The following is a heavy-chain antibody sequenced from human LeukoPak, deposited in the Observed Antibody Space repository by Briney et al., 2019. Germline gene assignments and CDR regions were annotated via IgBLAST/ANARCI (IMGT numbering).Heavy chain of an antibody. CDR1: GFTFSGYA. J-gene: IGHJ4*02. CDR3: AKLPYYYDSSGSDF. D-gene: IGHD3-22*01. CDR2: ISGSGGST. Sequence: GGSLRLSCAASGFTFSGYAMSWVRQAPGKGLEWVSAISGSGGSTYYADSVKGRFTISRDNSKNTLYLQMNSLRAEDTAVYYCAKLPYYYDSSGSDFWGQGTLVTVSS. V-gene: IGHV3-23*01.